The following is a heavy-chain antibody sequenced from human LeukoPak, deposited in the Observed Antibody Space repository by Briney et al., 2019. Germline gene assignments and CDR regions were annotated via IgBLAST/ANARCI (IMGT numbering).Heavy chain of an antibody. D-gene: IGHD3-10*01. V-gene: IGHV3-23*01. J-gene: IGHJ4*02. CDR1: GFTFSSYA. Sequence: GGSLRLSCAASGFTFSSYAMSWVRQAPGKGLEWVSAISGSGGSTYYADSVKGRFTISRDNSKNTLYLQMNSLRPEDTAIYYCSKLFESGIYNTFFHYWGRGTLVTVSS. CDR2: ISGSGGST. CDR3: SKLFESGIYNTFFHY.